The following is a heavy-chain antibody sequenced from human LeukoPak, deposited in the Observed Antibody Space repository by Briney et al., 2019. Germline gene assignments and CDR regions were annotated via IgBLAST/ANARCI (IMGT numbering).Heavy chain of an antibody. Sequence: GGSLRLSCAASGFTFSSYWLSWVRQASGKGLEWVADIKQDGSEKYYVDSVKGRFTISRDNAKNSLYLQMNSLRAEDTAVYYCARAAVGFYFDYWGQGTLVTVSS. CDR1: GFTFSSYW. D-gene: IGHD3-3*01. CDR2: IKQDGSEK. J-gene: IGHJ4*02. V-gene: IGHV3-7*01. CDR3: ARAAVGFYFDY.